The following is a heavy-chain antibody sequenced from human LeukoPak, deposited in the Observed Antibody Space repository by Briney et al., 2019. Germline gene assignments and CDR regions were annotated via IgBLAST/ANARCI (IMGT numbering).Heavy chain of an antibody. CDR3: ATQLSTVLYPMDV. V-gene: IGHV4-39*01. J-gene: IGHJ6*02. D-gene: IGHD4-11*01. Sequence: PSETLSLTCTVSGGSIISSNYYWGWIRQPPGKGLEWIGSFYYSGGTYYNPSLKSRVTISVDTSKNQFFLRLSSVTAADTAFYYCATQLSTVLYPMDVWGQGTTVTVSS. CDR1: GGSIISSNYY. CDR2: FYYSGGT.